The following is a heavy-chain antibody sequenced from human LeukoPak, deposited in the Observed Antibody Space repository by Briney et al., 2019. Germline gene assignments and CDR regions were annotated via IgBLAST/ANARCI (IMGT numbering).Heavy chain of an antibody. CDR3: ARDLPTYYYGSGSPFDP. CDR1: GFTFSSYS. J-gene: IGHJ5*02. CDR2: ISSSSSYI. D-gene: IGHD3-10*01. V-gene: IGHV3-21*01. Sequence: GGSLRLSCAASGFTFSSYSMNWVRQAPGKGLEWVSSISSSSSYIYYADSVKGRFTISRDNAKNSLYLQMNSLRAEDTAVYYCARDLPTYYYGSGSPFDPWGQGTLVTVSS.